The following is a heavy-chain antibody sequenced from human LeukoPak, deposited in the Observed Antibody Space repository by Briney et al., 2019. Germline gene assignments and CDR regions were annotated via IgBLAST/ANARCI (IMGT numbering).Heavy chain of an antibody. CDR3: TICAGGSCYSTH. D-gene: IGHD2-15*01. J-gene: IGHJ4*02. CDR1: GFSFSDAW. Sequence: PGGSLRLSCAASGFSFSDAWMSWIRQAPGKGLEWVGLIKSETDSGTTGYAGPVKDRFGISRDDSASTVFLQMNSLKTEDTGVYYCTICAGGSCYSTHWGQGAPVIVSS. V-gene: IGHV3-15*07. CDR2: IKSETDSGTT.